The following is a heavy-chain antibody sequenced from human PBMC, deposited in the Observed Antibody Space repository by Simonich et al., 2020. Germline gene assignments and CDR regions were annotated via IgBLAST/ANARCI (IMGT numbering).Heavy chain of an antibody. CDR2: SNPNRGGT. D-gene: IGHD6-6*01. CDR3: ARDRAARYYYYYYMDV. V-gene: IGHV1-2*02. CDR1: GYTFTGYY. Sequence: QVQLVQSGAEVKKPGASVKVSCKASGYTFTGYYMHWVRQAPGQGLGWKGWSNPNRGGTNYAQKFQGRVTMTRDTSISTAYMELSRLRSDDTAVYYCARDRAARYYYYYYMDVWGKGTTVTVSS. J-gene: IGHJ6*03.